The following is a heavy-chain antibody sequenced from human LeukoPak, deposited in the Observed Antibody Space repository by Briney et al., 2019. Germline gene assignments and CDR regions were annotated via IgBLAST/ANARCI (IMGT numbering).Heavy chain of an antibody. D-gene: IGHD3-10*01. J-gene: IGHJ4*02. V-gene: IGHV4-59*01. Sequence: SETLSLTCTVSGGSISSYYWTWIRQPPGKGLEWIGYVYYDGTTNYNPSLKSRVTISVDTSKNQFSLKLSSVTAADTAVYYCARTDYYGSGSYSYFDYWGQGTLVTVSS. CDR1: GGSISSYY. CDR2: VYYDGTT. CDR3: ARTDYYGSGSYSYFDY.